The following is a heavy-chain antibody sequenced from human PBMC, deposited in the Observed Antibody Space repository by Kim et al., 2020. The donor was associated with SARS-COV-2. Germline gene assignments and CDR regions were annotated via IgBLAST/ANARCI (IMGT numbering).Heavy chain of an antibody. V-gene: IGHV3-30*04. Sequence: GGSLRLSCAASGFTFSSYVMHWVRQAPGKGLEWVAVISYDGSNEYCANSVKGRFTISRDNSKNTLFLQMNSLRAEDTAVYYCARVPSNYHDSSGYYGGAFDIWGQGTMVTVSS. J-gene: IGHJ3*02. D-gene: IGHD3-22*01. CDR3: ARVPSNYHDSSGYYGGAFDI. CDR2: ISYDGSNE. CDR1: GFTFSSYV.